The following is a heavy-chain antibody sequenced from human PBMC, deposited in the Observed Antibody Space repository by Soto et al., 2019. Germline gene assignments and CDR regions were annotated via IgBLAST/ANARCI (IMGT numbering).Heavy chain of an antibody. D-gene: IGHD2-15*01. CDR3: ERAGAPGFGSSGANCYAGSMDV. V-gene: IGHV3-30*04. Sequence: QVQLVESGGGVVQPGGSLRLSCAASGFTFSSYAMHWVRQAPGKGLEWVAVISYDDGRNKDYADSVKGRFIISRDNSKMTLTVEMNSVRAEDSSVYYCERAGAPGFGSSGANCYAGSMDVWGQGITVTVSS. CDR1: GFTFSSYA. J-gene: IGHJ6*02. CDR2: ISYDDGRNK.